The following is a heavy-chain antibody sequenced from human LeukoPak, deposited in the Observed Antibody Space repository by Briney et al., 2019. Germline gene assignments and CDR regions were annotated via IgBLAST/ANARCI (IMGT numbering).Heavy chain of an antibody. CDR1: GFTFSSYG. Sequence: GGSLRLSCAASGFTFSSYGMHWVRQAPGKGLEWVAVISYDGSNKYYADSVKGRFTISRDNSKNTLYLQMNSLRAEDTAVYYCARDLSGLRLGELSLGFDYWGQGTLVTVSS. J-gene: IGHJ4*02. CDR2: ISYDGSNK. D-gene: IGHD3-16*02. CDR3: ARDLSGLRLGELSLGFDY. V-gene: IGHV3-30*03.